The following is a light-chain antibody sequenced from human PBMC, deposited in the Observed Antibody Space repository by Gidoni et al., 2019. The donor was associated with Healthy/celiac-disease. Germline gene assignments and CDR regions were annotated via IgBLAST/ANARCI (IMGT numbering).Light chain of an antibody. CDR3: QVWDSSSDLL. V-gene: IGLV3-21*02. CDR1: NIGSKS. CDR2: DDS. Sequence: SYVLTQPPSVSVAPGQTARSTCGGNNIGSKSVHWYQQKPGQAPVMVVYDDSDRPSGIPERFSGSNSGNTATLTISRVEAGDEADYYCQVWDSSSDLLFGGGTKLTVL. J-gene: IGLJ2*01.